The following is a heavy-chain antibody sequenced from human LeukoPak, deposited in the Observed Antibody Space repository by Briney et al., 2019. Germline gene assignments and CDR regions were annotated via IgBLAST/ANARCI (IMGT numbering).Heavy chain of an antibody. V-gene: IGHV3-23*01. CDR2: ISGGGDT. CDR1: GFTVSSNY. Sequence: GGSLRLSCAAAGFTVSSNYMSWVRQAPGQGLEWVSRISGGGDTFYADSVKGRFTISRDKSKSTLYLQMTSLRAEDTAVYYCAKSDRTRCSTTTCYAFDSWGQGTLVTVSS. J-gene: IGHJ4*02. D-gene: IGHD1-26*01. CDR3: AKSDRTRCSTTTCYAFDS.